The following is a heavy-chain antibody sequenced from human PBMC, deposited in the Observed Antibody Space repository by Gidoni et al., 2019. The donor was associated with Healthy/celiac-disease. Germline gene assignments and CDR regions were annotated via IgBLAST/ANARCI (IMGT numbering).Heavy chain of an antibody. Sequence: FSCAASGFTFSNAWMSWVRQAPGKGLEWVGRIKSNTDGGTTDYAAPVKGRFTISRDDSKNTLYLQMNSLKTEDTAVYYWTTELRWYQDFDYWGQGTLVTVSS. CDR3: TTELRWYQDFDY. V-gene: IGHV3-15*01. CDR2: IKSNTDGGTT. J-gene: IGHJ4*02. CDR1: GFTFSNAW. D-gene: IGHD4-17*01.